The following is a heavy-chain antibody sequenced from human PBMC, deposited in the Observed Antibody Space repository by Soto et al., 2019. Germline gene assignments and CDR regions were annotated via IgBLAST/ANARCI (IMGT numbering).Heavy chain of an antibody. CDR3: ARITQGQYFRFAP. D-gene: IGHD2-2*01. CDR1: GFSLSTSGMC. Sequence: SGPTLVNPTQTLTLTCTFSGFSLSTSGMCVSWIRQPPGKALEWLALIDWDDDKFYSTSLTTRLTISKDTSKNQVVPTMTNMDTVDTAVYFCARITQGQYFRFAPWGQGCLVIVSS. V-gene: IGHV2-70*01. CDR2: IDWDDDK. J-gene: IGHJ5*02.